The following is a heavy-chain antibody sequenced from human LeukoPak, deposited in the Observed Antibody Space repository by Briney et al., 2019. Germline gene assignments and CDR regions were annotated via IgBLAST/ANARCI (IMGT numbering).Heavy chain of an antibody. Sequence: SQTLSLTCAISGDSVSSNTAAWNWIRQSPSRGLEWLGRIYYRSKWYNDYAISVRSRITINSDTSKNQLSLQLNSVTPEDTAVYYCARIAVADSLVWGQGTLVIVSS. V-gene: IGHV6-1*01. J-gene: IGHJ4*02. D-gene: IGHD6-19*01. CDR1: GDSVSSNTAA. CDR2: IYYRSKWYN. CDR3: ARIAVADSLV.